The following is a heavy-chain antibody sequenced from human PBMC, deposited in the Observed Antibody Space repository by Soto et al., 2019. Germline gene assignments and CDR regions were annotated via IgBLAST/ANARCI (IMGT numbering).Heavy chain of an antibody. Sequence: QVQLVESGGGMVQPGTSLRLSCVGSGFTFRSYVIHWVRQAPGKGLEWVALTSYDGSNNFYGDCVKGRFTISRHNSRNTVELPMDSLTFEDTALYYCARWGTTGGLDVWCQGTLVSVSS. CDR2: TSYDGSNN. V-gene: IGHV3-33*05. CDR3: ARWGTTGGLDV. J-gene: IGHJ4*02. D-gene: IGHD3-16*01. CDR1: GFTFRSYV.